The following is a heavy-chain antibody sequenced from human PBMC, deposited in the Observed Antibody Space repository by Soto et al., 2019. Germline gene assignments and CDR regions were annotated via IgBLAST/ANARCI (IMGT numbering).Heavy chain of an antibody. D-gene: IGHD3-22*01. V-gene: IGHV4-61*08. CDR2: IYYRGGT. CDR3: ARTSTYYYDSSGFYPDY. Sequence: PSETLSLTCAVSGGSISSGGYSWRWIRQPPGKGMEWIGHIYYRGGTTYNSSLKSRVTISIDTSKNQFSLILNSVTTADTSVYYCARTSTYYYDSSGFYPDYWGMGTLVTVSS. J-gene: IGHJ4*02. CDR1: GGSISSGGYS.